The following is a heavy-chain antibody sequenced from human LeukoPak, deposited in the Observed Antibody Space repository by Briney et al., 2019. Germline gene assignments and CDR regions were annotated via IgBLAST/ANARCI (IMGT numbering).Heavy chain of an antibody. Sequence: GSLRLSCAASGFTVSSTCMGWIRQPPGKGLEWIGEINHSGSTNYNPSLKSRVTISVDTSKNQFSLKLSSVTAADTAVYYCARGPRTAAEYFQHWGQGTLVTVSS. CDR3: ARGPRTAAEYFQH. J-gene: IGHJ1*01. V-gene: IGHV4-34*01. CDR2: INHSGST. CDR1: GFTVSSTC. D-gene: IGHD2-2*01.